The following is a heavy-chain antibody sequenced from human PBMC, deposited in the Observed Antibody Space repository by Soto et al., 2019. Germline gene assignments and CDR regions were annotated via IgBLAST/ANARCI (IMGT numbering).Heavy chain of an antibody. CDR2: MNPNSGNT. D-gene: IGHD3-3*01. CDR3: ARATYYDFWSGYYDWFDP. Sequence: ASVKVSCKASGYTFTSYDINWVRQATGQGLEWMGWMNPNSGNTGYAQKFQGRVTMTRNTSISTAYMELSSLRSEDTAVYYCARATYYDFWSGYYDWFDPWGQGTLVTVSS. V-gene: IGHV1-8*01. CDR1: GYTFTSYD. J-gene: IGHJ5*02.